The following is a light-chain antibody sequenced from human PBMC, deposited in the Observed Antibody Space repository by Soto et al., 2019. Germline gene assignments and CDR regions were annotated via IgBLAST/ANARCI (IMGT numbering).Light chain of an antibody. Sequence: QSVLTQPPSVSAAPGQDVTISCSGSTSNIGANSVSWYQQIPGTAPRLLIFDDGKRPSGISDRFSGSQSGTSATLGITGLQTGDEADYYCGTWDISLSVVVFGGGTQLTVL. J-gene: IGLJ2*01. V-gene: IGLV1-51*01. CDR3: GTWDISLSVVV. CDR2: DDG. CDR1: TSNIGANS.